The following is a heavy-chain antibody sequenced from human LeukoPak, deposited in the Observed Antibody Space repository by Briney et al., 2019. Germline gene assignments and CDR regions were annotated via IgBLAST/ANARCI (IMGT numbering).Heavy chain of an antibody. D-gene: IGHD3-22*01. CDR1: GGSIRSSSYY. Sequence: SETLSLTCTVSGGSIRSSSYYWGWIRQPPGKGLEWIGSIYYSGSTNYKPSLRSRVTISVDTSENQFSLKLSSVTAADTAVYYCARHAGSYYTYNFDYWGQGTLVTVSS. CDR2: IYYSGST. V-gene: IGHV4-39*01. J-gene: IGHJ4*02. CDR3: ARHAGSYYTYNFDY.